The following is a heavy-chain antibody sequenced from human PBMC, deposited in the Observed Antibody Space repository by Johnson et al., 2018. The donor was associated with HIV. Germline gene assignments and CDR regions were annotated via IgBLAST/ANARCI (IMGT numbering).Heavy chain of an antibody. CDR2: MSYDGSNK. V-gene: IGHV3-30*04. CDR1: GFTFSSYA. Sequence: VQLVESGGGVVRPGGSLRLSCAASGFTFSSYAMHWVRQAPGKGLEWVAVMSYDGSNKYYADSVKGRFTISRDNSKNTLYLQMNSLRAEDTAVYYCARVRSSSWLFSDIWGQGTMVTVSS. CDR3: ARVRSSSWLFSDI. D-gene: IGHD6-13*01. J-gene: IGHJ3*02.